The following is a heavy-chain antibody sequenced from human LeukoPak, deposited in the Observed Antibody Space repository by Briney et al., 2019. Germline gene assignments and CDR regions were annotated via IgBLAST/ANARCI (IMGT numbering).Heavy chain of an antibody. V-gene: IGHV3-74*01. CDR1: GFPFSNYW. CDR2: VNSDGSTT. CDR3: ARGYYSSSRIDY. J-gene: IGHJ4*01. Sequence: GGSLRLSCAASGFPFSNYWMHWVRQAPGKGLVWVSRVNSDGSTTNYADSVKGRFTISRDNAENTLYMRMNSLRPEDTAVYYCARGYYSSSRIDYWGHGTLVTVSS. D-gene: IGHD6-13*01.